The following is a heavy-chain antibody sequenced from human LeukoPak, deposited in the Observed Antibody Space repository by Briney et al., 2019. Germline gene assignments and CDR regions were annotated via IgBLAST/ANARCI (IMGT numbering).Heavy chain of an antibody. CDR3: ARASTMVRGAGRFDP. V-gene: IGHV4-34*01. D-gene: IGHD3-10*01. CDR1: GGSFSGYY. J-gene: IGHJ5*02. Sequence: SETLSLTCAVYGGSFSGYYWSWIRQPPGKGLEWIGEINHSGSTNYNPSLKSRVTKSVDTSKNQFSLKLSSVTAADTAVYYCARASTMVRGAGRFDPWGQGTLVTVSS. CDR2: INHSGST.